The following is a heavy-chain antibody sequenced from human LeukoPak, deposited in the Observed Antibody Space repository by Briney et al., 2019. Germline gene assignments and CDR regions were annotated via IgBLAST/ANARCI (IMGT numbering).Heavy chain of an antibody. CDR3: ARPTSGVYGSYGLYYYYYYMDV. V-gene: IGHV4-59*01. Sequence: PSETLSLTCAVYGGSFSGYYWSWIRQPPGKGLEWIGYIYYSGSANYNPSLKSRVTMSIDTSKNQFSLKLSSVTAADTAVYYCARPTSGVYGSYGLYYYYYYMDVWGEGTTVTVSS. D-gene: IGHD5-18*01. CDR1: GGSFSGYY. CDR2: IYYSGSA. J-gene: IGHJ6*03.